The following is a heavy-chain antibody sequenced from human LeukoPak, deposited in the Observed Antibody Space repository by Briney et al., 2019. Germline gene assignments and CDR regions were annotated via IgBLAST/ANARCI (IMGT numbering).Heavy chain of an antibody. CDR1: GFTFSSYV. V-gene: IGHV3-23*01. J-gene: IGHJ4*02. D-gene: IGHD6-19*01. CDR2: ISGSSGST. Sequence: PGGSLRLSCAASGFTFSSYVMVWVRQAPGKGLEWVSGISGSSGSTYYADSVKGRFTISRDNSKNTLFLQMSSLRAEDTAVYYCAKTTTGYSSGRFPGWPVDYWGQGTLVTVSS. CDR3: AKTTTGYSSGRFPGWPVDY.